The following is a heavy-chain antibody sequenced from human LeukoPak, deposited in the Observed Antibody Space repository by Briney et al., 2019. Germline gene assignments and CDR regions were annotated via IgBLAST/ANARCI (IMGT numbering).Heavy chain of an antibody. CDR3: ARAREYSYGWAFDY. CDR1: GGTFSSYA. CDR2: IIPIFGTA. V-gene: IGHV1-69*06. Sequence: SVKVSCKASGGTFSSYAISWVRQAPGQGLEWMGGIIPIFGTANYAQKFLGRVTITADKSTSTAYMELSSLRSEDTAVYHCARAREYSYGWAFDYWGQGTLVTVSS. J-gene: IGHJ4*02. D-gene: IGHD5-18*01.